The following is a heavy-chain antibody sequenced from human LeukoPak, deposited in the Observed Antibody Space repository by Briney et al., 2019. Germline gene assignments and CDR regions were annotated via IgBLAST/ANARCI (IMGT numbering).Heavy chain of an antibody. D-gene: IGHD3-22*01. CDR1: GFSFSVYW. J-gene: IGHJ4*02. Sequence: QPGGSLRLSCAASGFSFSVYWMHWVRQAPGKGLEWVAFIRYDGSNKYYADSVKGRFTISRDNSKNTLYLQMNSLRAEDTAVYYCSKGLYDSSGYYPTPDYWGQGTLVTVSS. CDR2: IRYDGSNK. V-gene: IGHV3-30*02. CDR3: SKGLYDSSGYYPTPDY.